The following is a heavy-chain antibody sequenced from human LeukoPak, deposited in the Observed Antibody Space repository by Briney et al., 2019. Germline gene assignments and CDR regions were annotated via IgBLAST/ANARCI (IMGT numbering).Heavy chain of an antibody. D-gene: IGHD2-2*01. Sequence: SVKVSCKASGGTFSRYIISWVRQVPGQGLEWMGRIIPVFGTADYVQKFQGRVTITADESTSTAYMELSSLRTEDTAVYYCARVDCSSTSCYDENYYGMDVWGKGTTVTVSS. V-gene: IGHV1-69*13. CDR1: GGTFSRYI. CDR2: IIPVFGTA. CDR3: ARVDCSSTSCYDENYYGMDV. J-gene: IGHJ6*04.